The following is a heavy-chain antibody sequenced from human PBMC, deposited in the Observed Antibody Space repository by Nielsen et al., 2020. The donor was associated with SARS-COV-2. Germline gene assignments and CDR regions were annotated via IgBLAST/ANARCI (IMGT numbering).Heavy chain of an antibody. CDR1: GGSISSSSYY. Sequence: SETLSLTCTVSGGSISSSSYYWGWIRQPPGKGLGWIGSIYYSGSTYYNPSLKSRVTISVDTSKNQFSLKLSSVTAADTAVYYCAREGGGDYFDYWGQGTLVTVSS. CDR3: AREGGGDYFDY. D-gene: IGHD3-10*01. V-gene: IGHV4-39*07. J-gene: IGHJ4*02. CDR2: IYYSGST.